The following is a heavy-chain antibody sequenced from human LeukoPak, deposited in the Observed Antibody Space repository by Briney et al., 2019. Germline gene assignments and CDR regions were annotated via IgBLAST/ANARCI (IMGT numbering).Heavy chain of an antibody. V-gene: IGHV4-39*01. CDR3: ARGNVWGTWDYFDY. CDR1: GGSISSSSYY. D-gene: IGHD3-16*01. J-gene: IGHJ4*02. CDR2: IYYSGST. Sequence: KTSETLSLTCTVSGGSISSSSYYWRWIRQPPGKGLEWIGSIYYSGSTYYNPSLKSRVTISVDTSKNQFPLKLSSVTAADTAVYYCARGNVWGTWDYFDYWGQGTLVTVSS.